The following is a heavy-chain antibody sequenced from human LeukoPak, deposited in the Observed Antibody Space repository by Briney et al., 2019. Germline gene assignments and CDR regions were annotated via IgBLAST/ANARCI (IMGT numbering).Heavy chain of an antibody. CDR3: ARDSISGWNFSDY. Sequence: GASLKVSCKASGYTFTSYGISWVRHAPGQGLEWIGWISAYNGNTNYAQKLQGRVTMTTDTSTSTAYMELRSLRSDDTAVYYCARDSISGWNFSDYWGQGTLVTVSS. CDR1: GYTFTSYG. V-gene: IGHV1-18*01. CDR2: ISAYNGNT. J-gene: IGHJ4*02. D-gene: IGHD6-19*01.